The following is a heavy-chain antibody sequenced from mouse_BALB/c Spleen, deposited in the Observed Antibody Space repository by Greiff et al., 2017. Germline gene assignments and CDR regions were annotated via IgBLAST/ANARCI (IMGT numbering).Heavy chain of an antibody. J-gene: IGHJ4*01. V-gene: IGHV5-17*02. CDR1: GFTFSSFG. CDR2: ISSGSSTI. CDR3: AREKYGNYDAMDY. Sequence: EVMLVESGGGLVQPGGSRKLSCAASGFTFSSFGMHWVRQAPEKGLEWVAYISSGSSTIYYADTVKGRFTISRDNPKNTLFLQMTSLRSEDTAMYYCAREKYGNYDAMDYWGQGTSVTVSS. D-gene: IGHD2-10*02.